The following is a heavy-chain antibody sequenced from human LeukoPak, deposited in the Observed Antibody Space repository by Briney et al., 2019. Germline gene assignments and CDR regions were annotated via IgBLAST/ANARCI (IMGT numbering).Heavy chain of an antibody. J-gene: IGHJ4*02. CDR3: ARDIVGLHFDY. V-gene: IGHV3-21*01. CDR2: ISSSSSYI. CDR1: GFTFSTYS. D-gene: IGHD3-22*01. Sequence: GGSLRLSCAASGFTFSTYSMNWVRQAPGKGLEWVSSISSSSSYIYYADSVKGRFTISRDNAKNSLYLQMNSLRAEDTAVYYCARDIVGLHFDYWGQGTLVTVSS.